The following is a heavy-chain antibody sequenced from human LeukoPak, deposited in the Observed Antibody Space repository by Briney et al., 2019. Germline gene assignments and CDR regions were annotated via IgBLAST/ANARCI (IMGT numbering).Heavy chain of an antibody. Sequence: GGSLRLSCAASGFTFSSYSMNWVRQAPGKGLEWVSSISSSSSYIYYADSVKGRLTISRDNAKNSLYLQMNSLRAEDTAVYYCARDRPAAFYYMDVWGKGTTVTVSS. D-gene: IGHD2-2*01. CDR1: GFTFSSYS. V-gene: IGHV3-21*01. CDR3: ARDRPAAFYYMDV. J-gene: IGHJ6*03. CDR2: ISSSSSYI.